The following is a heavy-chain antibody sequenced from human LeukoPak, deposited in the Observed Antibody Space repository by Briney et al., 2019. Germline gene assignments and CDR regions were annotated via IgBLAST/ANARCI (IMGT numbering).Heavy chain of an antibody. CDR3: AGTHDYGDYYYFDY. Sequence: ASETLSLTCTVSGGSISSYYWSWIRQPAGKGLEWIGRIYTSGSTNYNPSLKSRVTMSVDTSKNQFSLKLSSVTAADTAVYYCAGTHDYGDYYYFDYWGQGTLVTVSS. CDR1: GGSISSYY. CDR2: IYTSGST. J-gene: IGHJ4*02. D-gene: IGHD4-17*01. V-gene: IGHV4-4*07.